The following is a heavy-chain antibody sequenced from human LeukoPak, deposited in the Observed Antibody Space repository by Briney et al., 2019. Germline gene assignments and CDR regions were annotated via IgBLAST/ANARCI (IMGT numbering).Heavy chain of an antibody. CDR3: ARWDDWPRFNG. CDR2: INHSGST. D-gene: IGHD5-12*01. Sequence: SETLSLTCAVYGGPFRGYYWSWIRQPPGKGPEWIGEINHSGSTNYNPSLKSRVTISVDTTKNQCSLKLSSVTATDTAVYYCARWDDWPRFNGGGQGTLVTVSA. J-gene: IGHJ4*02. CDR1: GGPFRGYY. V-gene: IGHV4-34*01.